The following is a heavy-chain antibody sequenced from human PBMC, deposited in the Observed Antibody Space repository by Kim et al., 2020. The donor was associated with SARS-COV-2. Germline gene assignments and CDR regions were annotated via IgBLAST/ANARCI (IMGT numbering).Heavy chain of an antibody. CDR3: AREYYSMVRGVDY. V-gene: IGHV3-21*01. Sequence: YADSVKGRFTISRDNAKNSLYLQMNSLRAEDTAVYYCAREYYSMVRGVDYWGQGTLVTVSS. J-gene: IGHJ4*02. D-gene: IGHD3-10*01.